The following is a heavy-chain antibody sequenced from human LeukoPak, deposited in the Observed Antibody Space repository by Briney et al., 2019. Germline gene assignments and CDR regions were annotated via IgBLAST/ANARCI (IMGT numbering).Heavy chain of an antibody. D-gene: IGHD1-26*01. CDR1: GFTFSSYA. V-gene: IGHV3-23*01. CDR3: AKSLSGSYLYAMDV. J-gene: IGHJ6*02. Sequence: GGSLRLSCAASGFTFSSYAMSWVRQAPGKGLEWVSAISGSGGSTYYADSVKGRFTISRDDSKNTLYLQMNSLRPEDTAIYYCAKSLSGSYLYAMDVWGQGTTVTVSS. CDR2: ISGSGGST.